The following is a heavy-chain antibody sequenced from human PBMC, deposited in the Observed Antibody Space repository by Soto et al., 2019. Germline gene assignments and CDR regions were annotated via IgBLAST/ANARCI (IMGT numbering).Heavy chain of an antibody. V-gene: IGHV1-3*01. D-gene: IGHD5-18*01. Sequence: ASVKVSCKASGYTFTSYAMHWVRQAPGQRLEWMGWINAGNGNTKYSQKIQGRVTITRDTSASTAYMELSSLRSEDTAVYYCARAFGYSSHLSPWGQGTLVTVSS. CDR1: GYTFTSYA. J-gene: IGHJ5*02. CDR3: ARAFGYSSHLSP. CDR2: INAGNGNT.